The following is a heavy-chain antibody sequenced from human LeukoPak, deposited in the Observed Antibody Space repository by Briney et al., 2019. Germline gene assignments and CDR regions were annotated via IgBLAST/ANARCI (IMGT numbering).Heavy chain of an antibody. V-gene: IGHV3-74*01. CDR3: ARDPGYCSSTSCPPGWFDP. D-gene: IGHD2-2*01. J-gene: IGHJ5*02. CDR1: GFTFSTYW. Sequence: PGGSLRLSCAASGFTFSTYWMHWVRQAPGKGLVWVSRINIDGSGTTYADSVKGRFTISRDNAKNTLYLQMNSLRAEDTAVYYCARDPGYCSSTSCPPGWFDPWGQGTLVTVSS. CDR2: INIDGSGT.